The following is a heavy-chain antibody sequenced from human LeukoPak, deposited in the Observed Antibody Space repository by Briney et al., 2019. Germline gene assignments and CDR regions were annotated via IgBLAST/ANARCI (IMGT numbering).Heavy chain of an antibody. Sequence: GASVKVSCEASGYTFTGYYMHWARQAPGQGLEWMGWINPNSGGTNYAQKFQGWVTMTRDTSISTAYMELSRLRSDDTAVYYCARDYCSGGSCYSKYYFDYWGQGTLVTVSS. CDR3: ARDYCSGGSCYSKYYFDY. CDR2: INPNSGGT. J-gene: IGHJ4*02. V-gene: IGHV1-2*04. CDR1: GYTFTGYY. D-gene: IGHD2-15*01.